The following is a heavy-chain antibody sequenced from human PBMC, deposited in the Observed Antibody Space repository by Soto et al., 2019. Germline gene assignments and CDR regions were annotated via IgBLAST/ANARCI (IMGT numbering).Heavy chain of an antibody. CDR3: AKYALYYDVWPVPNS. CDR2: ISGSGGST. D-gene: IGHD3-3*01. Sequence: GGSLRLSCAASGLTFSRYAMTWVRQAPGKGLEWVSSISGSGGSTYYTNSVKGRFTISRDNSKNMMYLQMNSLRAEDAAIYYCAKYALYYDVWPVPNSCGQRTLVTVSS. V-gene: IGHV3-23*01. CDR1: GLTFSRYA. J-gene: IGHJ4*02.